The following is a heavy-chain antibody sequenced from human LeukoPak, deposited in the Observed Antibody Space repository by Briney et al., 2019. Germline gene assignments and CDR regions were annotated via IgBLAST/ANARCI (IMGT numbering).Heavy chain of an antibody. CDR1: GGSISSGGYY. CDR3: ARAGRHYYDSSGYSPGAFDI. V-gene: IGHV4-30-4*01. Sequence: SETLSLTCTVSGGSISSGGYYWSWIRQPPGKGLEWIGYIYYSGSTYYNPSLKSRVTISVDTSKNQFSLKLSSVTAADTAVYYCARAGRHYYDSSGYSPGAFDIWGQGTMVTVSS. J-gene: IGHJ3*02. D-gene: IGHD3-22*01. CDR2: IYYSGST.